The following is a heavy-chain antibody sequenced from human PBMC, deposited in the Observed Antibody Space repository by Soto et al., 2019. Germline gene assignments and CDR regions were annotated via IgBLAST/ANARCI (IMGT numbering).Heavy chain of an antibody. V-gene: IGHV3-23*01. J-gene: IGHJ4*02. CDR3: AKGFGISWQYYFDY. CDR1: GFTFNPYA. CDR2: MRGSGAGT. Sequence: EVQLLESGGGLAQPGGSLRLSCAASGFTFNPYAMNWVRQAPGKGLEWVSTMRGSGAGTYYADSVKGRFTISRDNSKNPLYLQMNSLRAEDTAVYFCAKGFGISWQYYFDYWGQRTLVTVSS. D-gene: IGHD6-13*01.